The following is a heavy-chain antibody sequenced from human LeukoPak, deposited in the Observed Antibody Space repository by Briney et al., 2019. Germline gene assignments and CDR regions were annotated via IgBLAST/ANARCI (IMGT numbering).Heavy chain of an antibody. CDR3: ASLRVAGTRYFDY. J-gene: IGHJ4*02. CDR1: GGSFSGYY. V-gene: IGHV4-34*01. D-gene: IGHD6-19*01. Sequence: SETLSLTCAVYGGSFSGYYWSWIRQPPGKGLEWIGEINHSGSTNYNPSLKSRVTISVDTSKNQFSLKLISVTAADTAVYYCASLRVAGTRYFDYWGQGTLVTVSS. CDR2: INHSGST.